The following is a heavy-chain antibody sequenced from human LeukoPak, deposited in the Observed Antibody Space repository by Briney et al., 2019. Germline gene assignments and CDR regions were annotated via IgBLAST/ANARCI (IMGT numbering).Heavy chain of an antibody. D-gene: IGHD3-16*02. Sequence: SETLSLTCTVSGGSISSYYWSWIRQPPGKGLEWIGYISYSGSTNYNPSLKSRVTISVDTSKNQFSLKLSSVTAADTAVYYCARYIWGSYPTFEDYWGQGTLVTVSS. V-gene: IGHV4-59*01. J-gene: IGHJ4*02. CDR1: GGSISSYY. CDR3: ARYIWGSYPTFEDY. CDR2: ISYSGST.